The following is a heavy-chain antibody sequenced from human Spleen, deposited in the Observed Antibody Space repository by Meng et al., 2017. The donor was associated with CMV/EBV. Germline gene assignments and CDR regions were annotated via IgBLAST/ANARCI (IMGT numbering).Heavy chain of an antibody. D-gene: IGHD6-6*01. J-gene: IGHJ4*02. Sequence: ASVKVSCKASGYTFSSYGITWVRQAPGQGLEWVGWISIYNYNIRLAQNLQDRVTLTTDTSTSTAYMELRRLRSDDSAVYYCARDSPSLYSSSPGIDFWGQGTLVTVSS. CDR2: ISIYNYNI. V-gene: IGHV1-18*01. CDR3: ARDSPSLYSSSPGIDF. CDR1: GYTFSSYG.